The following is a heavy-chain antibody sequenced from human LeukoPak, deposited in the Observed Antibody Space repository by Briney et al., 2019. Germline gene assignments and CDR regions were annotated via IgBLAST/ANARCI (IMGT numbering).Heavy chain of an antibody. J-gene: IGHJ4*02. CDR2: INIRSSAI. CDR3: ARDWAGVELALDY. Sequence: GGSLRLSCAASGLTFSSYSMNWVRQAPGKGLEWISYINIRSSAIHYADSVKGRFTISRDNAKNSLYLQMNSLRDEDTAVYYCARDWAGVELALDYWGQGTLVTVSS. D-gene: IGHD1-7*01. V-gene: IGHV3-48*02. CDR1: GLTFSSYS.